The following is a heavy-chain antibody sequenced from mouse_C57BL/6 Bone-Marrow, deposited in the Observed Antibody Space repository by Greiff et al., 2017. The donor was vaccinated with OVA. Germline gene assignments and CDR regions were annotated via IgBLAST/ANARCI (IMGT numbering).Heavy chain of an antibody. Sequence: QVQLQQPGAELVKPGASVKMSCKASGYTFTSYWITWVKQRPGQGLEWIGDIYPGSGSTNYNEKFKSKAKLTVETSSSTAYMQLSSLTSEYSAVYYCARDGNPPWYFDVWGTGTTVTVSS. CDR1: GYTFTSYW. CDR2: IYPGSGST. CDR3: ARDGNPPWYFDV. D-gene: IGHD2-1*01. J-gene: IGHJ1*03. V-gene: IGHV1-55*01.